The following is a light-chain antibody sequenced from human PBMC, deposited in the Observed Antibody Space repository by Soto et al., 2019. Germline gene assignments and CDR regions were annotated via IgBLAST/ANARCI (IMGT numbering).Light chain of an antibody. CDR3: SSYTSSSTPVV. Sequence: QSALTQPASVSGSPGQSITISCTGTSSDVGGYNYVSWYQQHPGKAPKLMIYEVSNRPSGVSNRFSGSKSGITASLTISGLQAEDESDYYRSSYTSSSTPVVFGGGTTLTVL. CDR1: SSDVGGYNY. CDR2: EVS. V-gene: IGLV2-14*01. J-gene: IGLJ2*01.